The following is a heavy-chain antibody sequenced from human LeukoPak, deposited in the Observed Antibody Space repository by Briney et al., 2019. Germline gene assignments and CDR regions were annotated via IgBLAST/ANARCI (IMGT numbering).Heavy chain of an antibody. CDR2: IIPIFGTA. V-gene: IGHV1-69*13. D-gene: IGHD2-2*01. CDR3: ATRRRYCSSTSCPPYYYYGMDV. Sequence: ASVQVSCKDSGDTFSSYAISWVRQAPGQRLEWMGGIIPIFGTANYAQKFQGRVTITADESTSTAYMELSSLRSEDTAVYYCATRRRYCSSTSCPPYYYYGMDVWGQGTTVTVSS. CDR1: GDTFSSYA. J-gene: IGHJ6*02.